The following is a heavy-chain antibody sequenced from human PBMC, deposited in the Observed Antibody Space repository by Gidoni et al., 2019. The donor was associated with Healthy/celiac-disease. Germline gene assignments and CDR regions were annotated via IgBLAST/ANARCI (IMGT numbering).Heavy chain of an antibody. J-gene: IGHJ6*02. D-gene: IGHD6-19*01. CDR2: ISSSSSYI. CDR3: ARAGQWLVFGMDV. CDR1: GFTFSSYS. V-gene: IGHV3-21*01. Sequence: EVQLVESGGGLVKPGGSLRLSCAASGFTFSSYSMNWVRQAPGKGLEWVSSISSSSSYIYYADSVKGRFTISRDNAKNSLYLQMNSLRAEDTAVYYCARAGQWLVFGMDVWGQGTTVTVSS.